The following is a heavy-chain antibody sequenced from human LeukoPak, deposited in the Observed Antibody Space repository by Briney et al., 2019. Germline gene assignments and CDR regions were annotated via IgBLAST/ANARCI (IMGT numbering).Heavy chain of an antibody. CDR1: GFTFSSYA. J-gene: IGHJ5*02. D-gene: IGHD6-13*01. CDR2: ISGSGGST. CDR3: AKGSGSWYWFRLPNWFDP. Sequence: GGSLRLSCAASGFTFSSYAMSWVRQAPGKGLEWVSAISGSGGSTYYADSVKGRFTISRDNSKNTLYLQMNSLRAEDTAVYYCAKGSGSWYWFRLPNWFDPWGQGTLVTVSS. V-gene: IGHV3-23*01.